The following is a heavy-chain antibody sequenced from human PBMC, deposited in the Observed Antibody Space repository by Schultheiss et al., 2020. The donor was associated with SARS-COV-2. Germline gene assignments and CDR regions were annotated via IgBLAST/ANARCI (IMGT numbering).Heavy chain of an antibody. CDR3: ARDRDYDFWSGSQRRYYYYYGMDV. CDR2: ISSSSSYI. V-gene: IGHV3-21*01. D-gene: IGHD3-3*01. J-gene: IGHJ6*02. CDR1: GGSFSSYW. Sequence: LSLTCGVYGGSFSSYWMHWVRQAPGKGLEWVSSISSSSSYIYYADSVKGRFTISRDNAKNSLYLQMNSLRAEDTAVYYCARDRDYDFWSGSQRRYYYYYGMDVWGQGTTVTVSS.